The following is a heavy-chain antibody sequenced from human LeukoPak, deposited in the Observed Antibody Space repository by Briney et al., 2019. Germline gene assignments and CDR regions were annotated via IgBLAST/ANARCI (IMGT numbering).Heavy chain of an antibody. Sequence: GGSLRLSCAASGFTFSSYWMHWVRQAPGKGLVWVSRINSDGSSTSYADSVKGRFTISRGNAKNTLYLQMNSLRAEDTAVYYCARDMYYDILTGYFTYAFDIWGQGTMVTVSS. CDR2: INSDGSST. D-gene: IGHD3-9*01. J-gene: IGHJ3*02. V-gene: IGHV3-74*01. CDR1: GFTFSSYW. CDR3: ARDMYYDILTGYFTYAFDI.